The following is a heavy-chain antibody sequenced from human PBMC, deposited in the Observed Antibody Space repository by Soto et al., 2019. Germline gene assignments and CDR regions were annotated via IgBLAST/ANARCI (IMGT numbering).Heavy chain of an antibody. CDR2: IYYSGST. J-gene: IGHJ6*02. Sequence: SLTCTVSGGSISSYYWSWIRQPPGKGLEWIGYIYYSGSTNYNPSLKSRVTISVDTSRSQFSLKLSSVTAADTAVYYCVRTGMDVWGQGTTVTVSS. CDR1: GGSISSYY. V-gene: IGHV4-59*12. CDR3: VRTGMDV.